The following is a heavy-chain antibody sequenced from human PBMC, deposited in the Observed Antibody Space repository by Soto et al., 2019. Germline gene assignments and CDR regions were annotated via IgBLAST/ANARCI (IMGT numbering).Heavy chain of an antibody. CDR3: ARGGYDVRYYYYYAMDV. V-gene: IGHV1-69*13. Sequence: SVKVSCKASGGTFSSYAISWLRQSPGQGLEWMGGIIPIFGTANYAQKFQGRVTITADESTSTAYMELSSLRSEDTAVFYCARGGYDVRYYYYYAMDVWGQGTTVTVSS. D-gene: IGHD1-1*01. CDR2: IIPIFGTA. J-gene: IGHJ6*02. CDR1: GGTFSSYA.